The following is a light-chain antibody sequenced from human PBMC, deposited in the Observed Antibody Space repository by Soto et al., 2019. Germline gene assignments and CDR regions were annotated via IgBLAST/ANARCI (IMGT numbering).Light chain of an antibody. Sequence: QSALTQPASVSGSPGQSITISCTGSSADIGSHDYVSWYQQHPGKVPKLTIYEVSKRPSGASDRFSGSKSGNAAYPSISGLQPEDEADYYCNSYTTTSALVFGTGTKVTVL. CDR2: EVS. CDR3: NSYTTTSALV. J-gene: IGLJ1*01. CDR1: SADIGSHDY. V-gene: IGLV2-14*01.